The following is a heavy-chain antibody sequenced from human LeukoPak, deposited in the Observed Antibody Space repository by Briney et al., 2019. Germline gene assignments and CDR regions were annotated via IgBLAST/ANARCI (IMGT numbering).Heavy chain of an antibody. Sequence: RQMPGKGLEWMGIIDPSDSETRYTPSFQGQVTISVDKSLTTADLQWNSLKASDTAMYYCARQTAMGRSGDYWGQGTLVTVSS. J-gene: IGHJ4*02. CDR2: IDPSDSET. D-gene: IGHD5-18*01. V-gene: IGHV5-51*01. CDR3: ARQTAMGRSGDY.